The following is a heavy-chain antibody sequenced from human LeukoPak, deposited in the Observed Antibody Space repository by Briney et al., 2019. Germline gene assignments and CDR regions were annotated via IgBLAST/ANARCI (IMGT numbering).Heavy chain of an antibody. CDR3: AGGFYSRDYPRAYFFDY. Sequence: GESLKISCKGSGYSFTKYWIGWVRQMPGKGLEWMGLIYPGDSDIRYSPSFQGQVTISADKSISTAYLQWSSLKASDTAMYFCAGGFYSRDYPRAYFFDYWGQGTLGIVSS. J-gene: IGHJ4*02. CDR1: GYSFTKYW. D-gene: IGHD2-21*01. V-gene: IGHV5-51*01. CDR2: IYPGDSDI.